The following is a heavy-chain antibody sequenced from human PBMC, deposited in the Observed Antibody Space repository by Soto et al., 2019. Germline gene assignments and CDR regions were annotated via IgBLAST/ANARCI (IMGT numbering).Heavy chain of an antibody. CDR3: AKDPWEAIGDSSGYYRNYFDY. V-gene: IGHV3-30*18. Sequence: GGSLRLSCAASGFTFSSYGMHWVRQAPGKGLEWVAVISYDGSNKYYADSVKGRFTISRDNSKNTLYLQMNSLRAEDTAVYYCAKDPWEAIGDSSGYYRNYFDYWGQGTLVTVSS. CDR1: GFTFSSYG. J-gene: IGHJ4*02. D-gene: IGHD3-22*01. CDR2: ISYDGSNK.